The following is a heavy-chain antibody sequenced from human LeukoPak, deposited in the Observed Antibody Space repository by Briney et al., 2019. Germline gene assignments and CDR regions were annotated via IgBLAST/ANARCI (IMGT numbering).Heavy chain of an antibody. D-gene: IGHD3-3*01. Sequence: ASVTVSCKASGYTFTGYYMHWVRQAPGQGLEWMGRINPNSGGTNYAQKFQGKVTMTRDTCISTAYMELSRLRSDDTAVYYCARVPSRSGVLRFLEWLLHFDYWGQGTLVTVSS. CDR2: INPNSGGT. CDR1: GYTFTGYY. CDR3: ARVPSRSGVLRFLEWLLHFDY. J-gene: IGHJ4*02. V-gene: IGHV1-2*06.